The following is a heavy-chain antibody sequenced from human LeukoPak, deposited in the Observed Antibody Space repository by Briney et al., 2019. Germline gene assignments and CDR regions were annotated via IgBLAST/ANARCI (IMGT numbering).Heavy chain of an antibody. CDR3: ARGGGRYHVDY. V-gene: IGHV1-2*02. D-gene: IGHD1-26*01. Sequence: ASVKVSCKASGYTLTDHNMHWVRQAPGQGLDWMGWINPNSGATKSAQRFQGRITMTRDTFSSTVHIDLSRLTSDDTAMYYCARGGGRYHVDYWGQGTLVTVSS. CDR1: GYTLTDHN. J-gene: IGHJ4*02. CDR2: INPNSGAT.